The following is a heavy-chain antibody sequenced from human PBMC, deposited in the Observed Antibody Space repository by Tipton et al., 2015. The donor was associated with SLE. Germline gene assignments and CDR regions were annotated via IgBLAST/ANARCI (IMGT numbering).Heavy chain of an antibody. V-gene: IGHV4-39*07. J-gene: IGHJ4*02. D-gene: IGHD3-3*01. Sequence: TLSLTCTVSGGSIRDSNYNWGWMRQPPGKGLEWIGNIYYSGNTYYNPSLKSRVTISVDTSKNQFSLKLISVSAADTAVYYCARQYDFWPHAFDYWGQGTLVTVSS. CDR1: GGSIRDSNYN. CDR3: ARQYDFWPHAFDY. CDR2: IYYSGNT.